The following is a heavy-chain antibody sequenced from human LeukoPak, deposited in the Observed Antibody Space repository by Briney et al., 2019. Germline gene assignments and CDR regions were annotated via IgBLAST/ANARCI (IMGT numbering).Heavy chain of an antibody. D-gene: IGHD2-2*01. CDR2: IYYSGST. CDR1: GGSISSYY. V-gene: IGHV4-59*01. CDR3: ARDCSSTSCSTGGAFDI. J-gene: IGHJ3*02. Sequence: SETLSLTCTVSGGSISSYYWSWIRQPPGKGLEWIGYIYYSGSTNYNPSLKSRVTISVDTSKNQFSLKLSSVTAADTAVYYCARDCSSTSCSTGGAFDIWGQGTMVTVSS.